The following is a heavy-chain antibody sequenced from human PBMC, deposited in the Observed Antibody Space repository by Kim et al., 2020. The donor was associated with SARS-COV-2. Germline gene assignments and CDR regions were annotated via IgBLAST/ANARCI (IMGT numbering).Heavy chain of an antibody. CDR3: AKGDESRRSLWFGGEYYYYYYGMDV. D-gene: IGHD3-10*01. J-gene: IGHJ6*02. Sequence: GGSLRLSCAASGFTFDDYAMHWVRQAPGKGLEWVSGISWNSGSIGYADSVKGRFTISRDNAKNSLYLQMNSLRAEDTALYYCAKGDESRRSLWFGGEYYYYYYGMDVWGQGTTVTVSS. CDR1: GFTFDDYA. V-gene: IGHV3-9*01. CDR2: ISWNSGSI.